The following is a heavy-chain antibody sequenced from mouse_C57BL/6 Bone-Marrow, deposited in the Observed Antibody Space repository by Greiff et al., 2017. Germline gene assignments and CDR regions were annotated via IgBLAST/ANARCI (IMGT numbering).Heavy chain of an antibody. CDR2: FNPYNDDT. J-gene: IGHJ2*01. Sequence: QVQLQQSGAELVKPGASVKMSCTASGYTFTTYPIEWMQQNPGKSLEWIGNFNPYNDDTKYTEKLKGKAILTVEKSSSTVYLELSRLTSDDSAVYYCARGVNYGGYYFDDWGKGTTLTVSS. V-gene: IGHV1-47*01. CDR3: ARGVNYGGYYFDD. D-gene: IGHD2-4*01. CDR1: GYTFTTYP.